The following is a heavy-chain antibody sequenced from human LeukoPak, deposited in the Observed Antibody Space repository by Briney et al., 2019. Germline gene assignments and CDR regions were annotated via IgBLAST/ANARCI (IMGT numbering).Heavy chain of an antibody. V-gene: IGHV3-33*01. CDR2: IWYDGSNK. CDR3: ARGGPIYCSGDSCYPGDY. J-gene: IGHJ4*02. Sequence: GGSLRLSCAASGFTFSSYGMHWVRQAPGKGLEWVAVIWYDGSNKYYADSVKGRFTISRDNSKNTLYLQMNSLRAEDTAVYYCARGGPIYCSGDSCYPGDYWGQGTLVTVSS. CDR1: GFTFSSYG. D-gene: IGHD2-15*01.